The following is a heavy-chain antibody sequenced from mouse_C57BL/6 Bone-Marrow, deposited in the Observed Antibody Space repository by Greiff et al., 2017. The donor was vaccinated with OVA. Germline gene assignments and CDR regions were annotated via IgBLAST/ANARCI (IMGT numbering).Heavy chain of an antibody. J-gene: IGHJ2*01. Sequence: QVQLKQSGAELMKPGASVKLSCKATGYTFTGYWIEWVKQRTGQGLEWIGEIYPRSGNTYYNEKFKGKATLTADKSSSTAYMELRSLTSEDSAVYFCAITKGPNFDYWGQGTTLTVSS. CDR2: IYPRSGNT. CDR3: AITKGPNFDY. V-gene: IGHV1-81*01. D-gene: IGHD1-3*01. CDR1: GYTFTGYW.